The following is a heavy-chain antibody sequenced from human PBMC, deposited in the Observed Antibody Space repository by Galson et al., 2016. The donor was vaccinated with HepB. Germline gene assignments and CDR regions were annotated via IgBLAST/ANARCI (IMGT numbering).Heavy chain of an antibody. V-gene: IGHV3-33*01. Sequence: SLRLSCAVSGITFSNYGIHWVRQAPGKGLEWVAVIWSDGSNKHSADSVKGRFTTSRASSKNTLYLQMNSLRVEDTAVYYCARGTAMANGDFEHWGQGTLVTVSS. D-gene: IGHD5-18*01. CDR3: ARGTAMANGDFEH. CDR2: IWSDGSNK. CDR1: GITFSNYG. J-gene: IGHJ4*02.